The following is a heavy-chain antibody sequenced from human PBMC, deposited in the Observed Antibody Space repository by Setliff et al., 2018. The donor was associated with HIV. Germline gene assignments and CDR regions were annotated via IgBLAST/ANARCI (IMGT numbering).Heavy chain of an antibody. CDR1: GFTFSKYW. Sequence: PGGSLRLSCAASGFTFSKYWMHWVRQAPGKGLEWISYISGSDGTVLYADSVKGRFTVSRDNDENSLSLQMTGLRDDDTAVYFCATSSPPDDYGDLGGIDHWGQGTLVTVSS. V-gene: IGHV3-48*02. CDR3: ATSSPPDDYGDLGGIDH. D-gene: IGHD4-17*01. J-gene: IGHJ4*02. CDR2: ISGSDGTV.